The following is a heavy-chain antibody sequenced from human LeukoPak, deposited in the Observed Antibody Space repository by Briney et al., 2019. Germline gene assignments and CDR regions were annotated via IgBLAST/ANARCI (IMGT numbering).Heavy chain of an antibody. CDR1: GYTFTSYG. Sequence: ASVKVSCKASGYTFTSYGISWVRQAPGRGLEWMGWISAYNGNTNYAQKLQGRVTMTTDTSTSTAYVELRSLRSDDTAVYYCARGRDYDFWSGYSVIRYYLDYWGQGTLVTVSS. V-gene: IGHV1-18*01. J-gene: IGHJ4*02. CDR2: ISAYNGNT. D-gene: IGHD3-3*01. CDR3: ARGRDYDFWSGYSVIRYYLDY.